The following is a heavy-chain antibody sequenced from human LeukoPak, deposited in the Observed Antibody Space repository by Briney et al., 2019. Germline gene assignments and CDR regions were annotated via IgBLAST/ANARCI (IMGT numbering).Heavy chain of an antibody. J-gene: IGHJ4*02. Sequence: GGSLRLSCAASGFTFSSYGMHWVRQAPGKGLEWVAVISYDGSNKYYADSVKGRFTISRDNSKNTLYLHMNSLRAEDTAMYYCAKDGGEQWLALYYFDYWGQGTLVTVSS. CDR3: AKDGGEQWLALYYFDY. CDR2: ISYDGSNK. V-gene: IGHV3-30*18. D-gene: IGHD6-19*01. CDR1: GFTFSSYG.